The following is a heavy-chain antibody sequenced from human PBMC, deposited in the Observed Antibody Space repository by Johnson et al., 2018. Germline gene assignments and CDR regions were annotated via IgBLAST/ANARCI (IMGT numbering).Heavy chain of an antibody. Sequence: VQLVESGGGLAQPGGSLRLSCAASGFTFSSYAMSWVRQAPGKGLEWVSGISGSGGNTYYADSVKGRFTISRDNSKNTLYLQMNSRRAEDTAVYNCAKRLSPYYCYMDVWGKGTTVTGSS. D-gene: IGHD3-22*01. CDR1: GFTFSSYA. J-gene: IGHJ6*03. CDR2: ISGSGGNT. V-gene: IGHV3-23*04. CDR3: AKRLSPYYCYMDV.